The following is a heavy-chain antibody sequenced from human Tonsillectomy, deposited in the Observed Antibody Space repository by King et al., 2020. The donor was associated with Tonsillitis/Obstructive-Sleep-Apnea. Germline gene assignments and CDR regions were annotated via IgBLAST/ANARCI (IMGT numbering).Heavy chain of an antibody. CDR3: ARDLTNGVWWD. D-gene: IGHD2-8*01. Sequence: VQLVESGGGLVQPGGSLRLSCAASGFAFSSFWMTWVRQAPGKGLEWVANIKQDGNEKYYVDSVKGRFTISRDNAKNSLFLQMNSLRAEDTAVFYFARDLTNGVWWDCGQGTLVTVSS. CDR1: GFAFSSFW. J-gene: IGHJ4*02. V-gene: IGHV3-7*01. CDR2: IKQDGNEK.